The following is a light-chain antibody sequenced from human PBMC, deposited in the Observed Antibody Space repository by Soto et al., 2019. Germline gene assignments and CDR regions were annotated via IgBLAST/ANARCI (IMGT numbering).Light chain of an antibody. CDR1: SSNIGSNT. V-gene: IGLV1-44*01. CDR3: AAWDVSLNGPL. CDR2: SNN. J-gene: IGLJ2*01. Sequence: QPVLTQPPSASGTPGQRVTISCSGSSSNIGSNTVNWYQQLPGTAPKLLIYSNNQRPSGVPDRFSGSKSGTSASLAISGLQSEDEADYYCAAWDVSLNGPLFGGGTKVTVL.